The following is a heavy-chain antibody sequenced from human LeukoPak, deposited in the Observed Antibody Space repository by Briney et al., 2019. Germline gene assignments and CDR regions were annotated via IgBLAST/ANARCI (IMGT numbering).Heavy chain of an antibody. D-gene: IGHD2/OR15-2a*01. Sequence: GGSLRLSCAASGFTFRTYWMHWVRQAPGKGLEWVSYISSSSSTIYYADSVKGRFTISRDNAKNSLYLQMNSLRAEDTAVYYCARGRILLDYWGQGTLVTVSS. J-gene: IGHJ4*02. CDR1: GFTFRTYW. CDR2: ISSSSSTI. CDR3: ARGRILLDY. V-gene: IGHV3-48*04.